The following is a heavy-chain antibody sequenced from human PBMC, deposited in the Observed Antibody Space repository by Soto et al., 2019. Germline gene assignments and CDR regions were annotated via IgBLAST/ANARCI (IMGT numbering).Heavy chain of an antibody. CDR2: ISYSGYT. V-gene: IGHV4-31*03. J-gene: IGHJ4*02. CDR3: ARDVASSSWYPSSFDY. CDR1: GGSISSGGYY. D-gene: IGHD6-13*01. Sequence: SETLSLTCTVSGGSISSGGYYWSWIRQDPGKGLEWIGYISYSGYTYYNPSLKSRVTISVDTSKTQFSLNLTSVTAADTAVYYCARDVASSSWYPSSFDYWGQGTLVTVS.